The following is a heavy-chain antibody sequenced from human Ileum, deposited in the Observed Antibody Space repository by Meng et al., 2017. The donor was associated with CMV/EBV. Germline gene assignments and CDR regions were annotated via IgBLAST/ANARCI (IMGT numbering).Heavy chain of an antibody. V-gene: IGHV4-34*01. CDR2: INHSGTT. D-gene: IGHD1-14*01. CDR3: ATDPGSY. Sequence: GQLQQWGEGLLKPSETLSLTCAVYGGSFSDYYWSRIRQPPGRGLEWVGEINHSGTTNYNPSLKSRVTISVDTSKNQFSLKLTSVTAADTAVYFCATDPGSYWGQGTLVTVSS. J-gene: IGHJ4*02. CDR1: GGSFSDYY.